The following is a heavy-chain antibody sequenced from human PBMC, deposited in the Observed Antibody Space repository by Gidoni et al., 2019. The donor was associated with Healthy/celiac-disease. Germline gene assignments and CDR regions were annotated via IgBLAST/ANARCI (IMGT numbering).Heavy chain of an antibody. V-gene: IGHV3-23*01. Sequence: EVQLLESGGGLVQPGGSLSLSCAASGFTFSSYAMSWVRQAPGKGLGLVSAISGSGGSTYYADSVKGRFTISRDNSKNTLYLQMNSLIAEDTAVYYCAYDFWSGYYTEGDFDYWGQGTLVTVSS. CDR2: ISGSGGST. CDR3: AYDFWSGYYTEGDFDY. CDR1: GFTFSSYA. J-gene: IGHJ4*02. D-gene: IGHD3-3*01.